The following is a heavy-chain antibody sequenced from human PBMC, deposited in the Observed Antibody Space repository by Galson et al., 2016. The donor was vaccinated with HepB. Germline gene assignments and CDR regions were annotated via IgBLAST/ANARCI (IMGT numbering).Heavy chain of an antibody. V-gene: IGHV3-30*18. Sequence: SLRLSCAASGFTFSNYVMHWVRQAPGKGLEWVADISYDGNVKYYADSVKGRFTISRDNSNNMLYLQMNSLRSEDTAVYYCAKDVYGSGSYTEGIFDYWGRGTLVTVSS. CDR3: AKDVYGSGSYTEGIFDY. D-gene: IGHD3-10*01. CDR1: GFTFSNYV. J-gene: IGHJ4*02. CDR2: ISYDGNVK.